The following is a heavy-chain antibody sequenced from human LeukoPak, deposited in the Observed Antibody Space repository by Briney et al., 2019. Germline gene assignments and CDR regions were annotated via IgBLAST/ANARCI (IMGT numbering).Heavy chain of an antibody. CDR3: ARSQLRYSSGWYDWFDP. CDR2: IIPIFGTA. Sequence: SVKVSCKASGGTFSSYAISWVRQAPGQGLEWMGGIIPIFGTANYAQKFQGRVTITADKSTSTAYMELSSLRSEDTAVYYCARSQLRYSSGWYDWFDPWGQGTLVTVSS. D-gene: IGHD6-19*01. J-gene: IGHJ5*02. V-gene: IGHV1-69*06. CDR1: GGTFSSYA.